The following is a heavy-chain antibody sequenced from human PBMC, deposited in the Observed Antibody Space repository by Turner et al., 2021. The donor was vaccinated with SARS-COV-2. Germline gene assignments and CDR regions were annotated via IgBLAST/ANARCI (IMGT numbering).Heavy chain of an antibody. J-gene: IGHJ6*02. Sequence: QLQLQESGPGLVKPSETLSLTCTVSGGSISSSSYYWGWIRQPPGKGLEWSGSIYYSGSTYYNPSLKSRVTISVDTSKNQFSLKLSSVTAADTAVYYCASPSVDFWSGSYYGMDVWGQGTTVTVSS. CDR2: IYYSGST. D-gene: IGHD3-3*01. CDR3: ASPSVDFWSGSYYGMDV. V-gene: IGHV4-39*01. CDR1: GGSISSSSYY.